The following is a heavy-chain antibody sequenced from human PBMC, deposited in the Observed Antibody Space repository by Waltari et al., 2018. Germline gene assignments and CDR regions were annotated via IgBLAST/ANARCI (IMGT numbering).Heavy chain of an antibody. J-gene: IGHJ4*02. Sequence: EVQMVESGGGLVQPGGSLTISCEASGFTFSTIWMSGFRQAPGKGLEWVANIKEDGSATYYIDSVRGRFTISRDNAKNSLYLQMSSLRVDDTAMYYCSRDSSGNDYWGQGTLVTVS. CDR2: IKEDGSAT. V-gene: IGHV3-7*01. CDR3: SRDSSGNDY. CDR1: GFTFSTIW. D-gene: IGHD1-26*01.